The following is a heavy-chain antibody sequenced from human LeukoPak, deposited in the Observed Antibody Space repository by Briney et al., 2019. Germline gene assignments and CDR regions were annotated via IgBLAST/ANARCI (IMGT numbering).Heavy chain of an antibody. D-gene: IGHD6-13*01. V-gene: IGHV3-9*01. CDR1: GFTFDDYA. CDR2: ISWNSGSI. J-gene: IGHJ6*03. CDR3: AKDTLAAAHYYYYYMDV. Sequence: GGSLRLSCAASGFTFDDYAMHWVRQAPGKGLEWVSGISWNSGSIGYADSVKGRFTISRDNAKNSLYLQMNSLRAEDTALYYCAKDTLAAAHYYYYYMDVWGKGTTVTISS.